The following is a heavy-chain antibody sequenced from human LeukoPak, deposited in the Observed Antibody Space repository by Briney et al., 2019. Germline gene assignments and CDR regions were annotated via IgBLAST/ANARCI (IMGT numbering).Heavy chain of an antibody. D-gene: IGHD3-22*01. Sequence: PGGSLRLSCAASGFTFSSYWMGWVRQAPGKGLEWVANINQDGSEKYYVDSVEGRFTISRDNAQNSLCLQMNILRAEDTAVYYCARETSSGYSDHWGQGALVTVSS. CDR3: ARETSSGYSDH. CDR1: GFTFSSYW. J-gene: IGHJ4*02. V-gene: IGHV3-7*05. CDR2: INQDGSEK.